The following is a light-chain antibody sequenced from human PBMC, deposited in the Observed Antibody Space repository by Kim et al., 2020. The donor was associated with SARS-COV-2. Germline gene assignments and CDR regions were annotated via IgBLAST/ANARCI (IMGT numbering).Light chain of an antibody. V-gene: IGLV3-1*01. CDR2: QDK. CDR1: ELGDRG. Sequence: PGPTASSPCAGDELGDRGVSWDERKRGLAPVVVIYQDKQRPSGMPERFCGSDAGNAATLTISGTQAMDEAEYCCQAWDRSTHNGVFGAGTKVTVL. J-gene: IGLJ1*01. CDR3: QAWDRSTHNGV.